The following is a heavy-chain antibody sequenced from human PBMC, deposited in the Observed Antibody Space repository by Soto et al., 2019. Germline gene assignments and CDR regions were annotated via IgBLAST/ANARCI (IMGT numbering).Heavy chain of an antibody. V-gene: IGHV4-59*01. Sequence: SETLSLTCTVSGDSINPYYWSWIRQPPGKGLEWIAYIYHTGSTSYNPSLKSRVTISVDTSKNQFSLKLSSVTAADTAVYFCARRGNSYNYVDYWGQGTLVTVSS. D-gene: IGHD5-18*01. CDR1: GDSINPYY. CDR3: ARRGNSYNYVDY. J-gene: IGHJ4*02. CDR2: IYHTGST.